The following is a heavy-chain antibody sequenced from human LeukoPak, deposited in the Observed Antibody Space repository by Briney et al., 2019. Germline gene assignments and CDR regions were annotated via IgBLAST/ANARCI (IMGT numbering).Heavy chain of an antibody. Sequence: GGSLRLSCAASGFTFSSYAMSWVRQAPGKGLEWVSVIYSGGSTYYADSVKGRFTISRDNSKNTLYLQMNSLRAEDTAVYYCARVAYGSGSQKDYWGQGTLVTVSS. V-gene: IGHV3-66*01. CDR1: GFTFSSYA. CDR3: ARVAYGSGSQKDY. D-gene: IGHD3-10*01. J-gene: IGHJ4*02. CDR2: IYSGGST.